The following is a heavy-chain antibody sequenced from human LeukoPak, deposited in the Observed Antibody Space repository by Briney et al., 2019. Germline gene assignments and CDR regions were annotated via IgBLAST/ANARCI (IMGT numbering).Heavy chain of an antibody. CDR3: AGDSTYYYDSSGYYYYYYGVDV. CDR1: GFTFSSYA. Sequence: GGSLRLSCAASGFTFSSYAMSWVRQAPGKGLEWVSAISGSGGSTYYADSVRGRFTISRDNSKNTLYLQMNSLRAEDTAVYYCAGDSTYYYDSSGYYYYYYGVDVWGQGTTVTVSS. CDR2: ISGSGGST. J-gene: IGHJ6*02. D-gene: IGHD3-22*01. V-gene: IGHV3-23*01.